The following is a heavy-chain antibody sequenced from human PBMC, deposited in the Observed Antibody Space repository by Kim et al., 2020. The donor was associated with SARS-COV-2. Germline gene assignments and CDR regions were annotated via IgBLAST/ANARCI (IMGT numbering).Heavy chain of an antibody. D-gene: IGHD6-19*01. J-gene: IGHJ6*02. Sequence: GGSLRLSCAASGFTFSSYGMHWVRQAPGKGLEWVAVISYDGSNKYYADSVKGRFTISRDNSKNTLYLQMNSLRAEDTAVYYCAKDLAAGLVYYYYYGMDVWGQGTTVTVSS. CDR1: GFTFSSYG. CDR3: AKDLAAGLVYYYYYGMDV. V-gene: IGHV3-30*18. CDR2: ISYDGSNK.